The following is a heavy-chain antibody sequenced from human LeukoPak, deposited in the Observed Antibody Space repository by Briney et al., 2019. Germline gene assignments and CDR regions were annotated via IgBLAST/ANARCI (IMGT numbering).Heavy chain of an antibody. Sequence: GASVTVSCKASGYTFTSYDINWVRQAPGQGLEWMGWMNPNSGNTGYAQKFQGRVTMTRNTSISTAYMELSSLRFEDTAVYYCARDAYGDYDAMSHYYYMDVWGKGTTVIVSS. CDR2: MNPNSGNT. J-gene: IGHJ6*03. CDR1: GYTFTSYD. V-gene: IGHV1-8*01. D-gene: IGHD4-17*01. CDR3: ARDAYGDYDAMSHYYYMDV.